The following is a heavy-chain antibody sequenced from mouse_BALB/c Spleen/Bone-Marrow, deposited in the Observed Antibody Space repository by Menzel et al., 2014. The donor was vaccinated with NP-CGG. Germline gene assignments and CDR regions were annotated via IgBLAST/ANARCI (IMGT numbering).Heavy chain of an antibody. V-gene: IGHV1-63*02. Sequence: VQLVESGAELVRPGTSVKISCKASGYTFTNYWLGWVKQRPGHGLEWIGDIYPGGGYTNYNEKFKGKATLTADTSSSTAYMQLSSLTSEDSAVYFCARGNGPYAMDYWGQGTSGTGSS. CDR2: IYPGGGYT. J-gene: IGHJ4*01. CDR3: ARGNGPYAMDY. D-gene: IGHD1-1*02. CDR1: GYTFTNYW.